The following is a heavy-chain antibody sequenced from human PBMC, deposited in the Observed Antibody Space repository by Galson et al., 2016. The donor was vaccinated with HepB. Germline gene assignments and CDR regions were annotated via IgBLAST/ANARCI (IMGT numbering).Heavy chain of an antibody. CDR2: IWSDGSQK. V-gene: IGHV3-33*01. J-gene: IGHJ4*02. CDR3: AREAGGSDFHFDF. D-gene: IGHD2-21*01. Sequence: SLRLSCAASGFTFSSHGIHWVRQAPGKGLEWVAVIWSDGSQKYYGDSVKGRFTISRDNSKNTVYLQMTSLGAEDTAVYYCAREAGGSDFHFDFWGQGTLVTVSS. CDR1: GFTFSSHG.